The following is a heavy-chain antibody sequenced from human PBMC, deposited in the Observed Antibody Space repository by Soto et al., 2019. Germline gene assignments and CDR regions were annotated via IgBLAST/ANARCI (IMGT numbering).Heavy chain of an antibody. Sequence: SETLSLTCAVFGGSISSSNWWSWVRQPPGKGLEWIGEIYHSGSTNYNPSLKSRVTISVDKSKNQFSLKLSSVAAADTAVYFCARIGRACNPQYAYWGQGTLVTVSS. J-gene: IGHJ4*02. V-gene: IGHV4-4*02. D-gene: IGHD2-15*01. CDR1: GGSISSSNW. CDR3: ARIGRACNPQYAY. CDR2: IYHSGST.